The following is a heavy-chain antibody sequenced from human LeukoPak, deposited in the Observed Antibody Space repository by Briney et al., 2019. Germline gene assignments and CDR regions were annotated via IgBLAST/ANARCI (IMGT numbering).Heavy chain of an antibody. CDR3: ARVRVSSGHHPWYFDY. J-gene: IGHJ4*02. CDR1: GGSISSYY. Sequence: SETLSLTCTVSGGSISSYYRSWIRQSPGKGLEWIGYIYYSGSTDYNPSLKSRVTISVDTSKNQFSLKLSSVTAADTAVYYCARVRVSSGHHPWYFDYWGQGTLVTVTS. V-gene: IGHV4-59*01. CDR2: IYYSGST. D-gene: IGHD3-22*01.